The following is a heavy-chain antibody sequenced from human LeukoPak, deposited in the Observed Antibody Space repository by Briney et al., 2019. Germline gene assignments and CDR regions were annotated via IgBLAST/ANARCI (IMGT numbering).Heavy chain of an antibody. CDR1: GFTFSSYA. V-gene: IGHV3-23*01. D-gene: IGHD6-13*01. CDR2: ISGSGGST. Sequence: GGSLRLSCAASGFTFSSYAMSWVRQAPGKGLEWVSAISGSGGSTYYADSVKGRFTISRDNSKNTLYLQMNSLRAEDTAVYYCAKRPYSSSWYGDFDYWGQGTLVTVSS. J-gene: IGHJ4*02. CDR3: AKRPYSSSWYGDFDY.